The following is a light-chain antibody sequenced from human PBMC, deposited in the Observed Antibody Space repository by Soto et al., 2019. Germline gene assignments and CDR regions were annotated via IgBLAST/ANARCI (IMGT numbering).Light chain of an antibody. CDR1: QSISSY. Sequence: DIQMTQSPSSLSASVGGRVTIACRASQSISSYLNWYQQKPGKAPKLLIYKASTLKSGVPSRFSGSGSGTEFTLTISSLQPDDFATYYCQHYNSYSEAFGQGTKVDI. CDR2: KAS. J-gene: IGKJ1*01. CDR3: QHYNSYSEA. V-gene: IGKV1-5*03.